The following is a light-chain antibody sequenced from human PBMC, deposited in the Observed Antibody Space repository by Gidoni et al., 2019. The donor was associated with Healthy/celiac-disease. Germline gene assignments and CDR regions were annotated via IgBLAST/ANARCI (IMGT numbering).Light chain of an antibody. CDR3: QSYDSSIEV. CDR1: SGSIASNY. Sequence: NFMLTQHHSVSESPGKTVTLSCTRSSGSIASNYVQWYQQRPGSSPTTVIYEDNQRPSGVPDRFSGSIDSSSNAASLTISGLKTEDEADYYCQSYDSSIEVFGGGTKLTVL. J-gene: IGLJ2*01. V-gene: IGLV6-57*01. CDR2: EDN.